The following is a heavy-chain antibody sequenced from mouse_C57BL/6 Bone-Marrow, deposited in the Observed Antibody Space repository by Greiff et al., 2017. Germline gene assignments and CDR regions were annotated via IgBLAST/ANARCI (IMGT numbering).Heavy chain of an antibody. CDR3: TPFYYGSSYWYFDV. D-gene: IGHD1-1*01. Sequence: VHLKESGAELVRPGASVKLSCTASGFNIKDDYMHWVKQRPEQGLEWIGWIDPENGDTEYASKFQGKATITADTSSNTAYLQLSSLTSEDTAVYYCTPFYYGSSYWYFDVWGTGTTVTVSS. CDR1: GFNIKDDY. V-gene: IGHV14-4*01. J-gene: IGHJ1*03. CDR2: IDPENGDT.